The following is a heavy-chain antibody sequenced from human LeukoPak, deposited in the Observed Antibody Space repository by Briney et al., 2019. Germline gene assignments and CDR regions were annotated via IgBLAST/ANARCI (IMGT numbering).Heavy chain of an antibody. Sequence: GGSLRLSCAASGFTFSSYAMTWVRQAPGKGLEWVSVISGSGDSTYYADSVKGRFTISRDNSKNTLYLQMNSLRAEDTAVYYCARAGRITRYDSYGYFQHWGQGTLVTVSS. CDR1: GFTFSSYA. J-gene: IGHJ1*01. CDR3: ARAGRITRYDSYGYFQH. CDR2: ISGSGDST. V-gene: IGHV3-23*01. D-gene: IGHD1-20*01.